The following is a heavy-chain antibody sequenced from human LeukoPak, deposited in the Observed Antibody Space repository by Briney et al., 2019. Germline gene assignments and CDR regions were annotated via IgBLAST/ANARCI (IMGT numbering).Heavy chain of an antibody. V-gene: IGHV1-18*01. CDR2: ISAYNGNT. J-gene: IGHJ3*02. CDR3: ARGLPRSPLTQYGSETDAFDI. D-gene: IGHD3-10*01. CDR1: GYTFTSYG. Sequence: ASVKVSCKASGYTFTSYGISWVRQAPGQGLEWMGWISAYNGNTNYAQKLQGRVTMTTDTSTSTAYMELSSLRSEDTAVYYCARGLPRSPLTQYGSETDAFDIWGQGTMVTVSS.